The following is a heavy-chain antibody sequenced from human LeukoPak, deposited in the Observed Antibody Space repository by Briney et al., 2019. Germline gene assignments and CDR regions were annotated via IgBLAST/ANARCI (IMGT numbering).Heavy chain of an antibody. J-gene: IGHJ3*02. Sequence: GESLRISCKGSGYTFTSYWITWVRQMPGKGLEWMGIIYPGDSNTRYSPPFQGQVTVSADKSISTAYLQWNSLKASDTAMYYCARAAVVVTATDAFGIWGQGTMVTVSS. V-gene: IGHV5-51*01. CDR3: ARAAVVVTATDAFGI. D-gene: IGHD2-21*02. CDR2: IYPGDSNT. CDR1: GYTFTSYW.